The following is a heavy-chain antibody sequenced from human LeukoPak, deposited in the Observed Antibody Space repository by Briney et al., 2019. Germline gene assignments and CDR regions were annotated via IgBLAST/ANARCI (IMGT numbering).Heavy chain of an antibody. Sequence: GGSLRLSCAASGFTFSSYAMHWVRQAPGKGLEWVTLISSGGSSKYYGDSVKGRFTISRDNSKNTLYLQMNSLRTEDTAVYYCARDTGIVGAHFDYWGQGTLVTVSS. J-gene: IGHJ4*02. CDR1: GFTFSSYA. CDR3: ARDTGIVGAHFDY. CDR2: ISSGGSSK. V-gene: IGHV3-30-3*01. D-gene: IGHD1-26*01.